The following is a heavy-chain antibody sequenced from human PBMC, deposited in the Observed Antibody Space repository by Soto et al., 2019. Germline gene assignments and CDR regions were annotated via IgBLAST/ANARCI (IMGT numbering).Heavy chain of an antibody. V-gene: IGHV1-69*13. J-gene: IGHJ4*02. CDR3: ARSIVVVTALDY. D-gene: IGHD2-21*02. CDR1: GGTFSSYA. CDR2: IIPIFGTA. Sequence: SVKVSCKASGGTFSSYAISWVRQAPGQGLEWMGGIIPIFGTANYAQRFQGRVTITADESTSTAYMELSSLRSEDTAVYYCARSIVVVTALDYWGQGTLVTVSS.